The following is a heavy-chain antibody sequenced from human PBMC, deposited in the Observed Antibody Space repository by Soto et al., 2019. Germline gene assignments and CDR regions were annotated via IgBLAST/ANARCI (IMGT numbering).Heavy chain of an antibody. CDR1: GFTFSNYA. Sequence: PGGSLRLSCAASGFTFSNYAMHWVRQAPGKGLEWVAIISYDGSSEYYADSVKGRFTISRDNSKNTLYLQMNSLRPEDTALYYCARDHGFYDNVLKVYVIQIDCWGQGTLVTVSS. D-gene: IGHD2-8*01. J-gene: IGHJ4*02. V-gene: IGHV3-30*04. CDR2: ISYDGSSE. CDR3: ARDHGFYDNVLKVYVIQIDC.